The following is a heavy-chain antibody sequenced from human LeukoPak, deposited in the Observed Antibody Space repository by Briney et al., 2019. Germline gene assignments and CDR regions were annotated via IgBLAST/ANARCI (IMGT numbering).Heavy chain of an antibody. Sequence: GGSLRLSCAASGFNVNSNYMTWVRQAPGKGLEWVSLLYSGGSTYYADSVKGRFTVSRDNSKNTLYLQMNSLRAEDTAVYYCAREERDGYNYYWYFDLWGRGTLVTVSS. J-gene: IGHJ2*01. V-gene: IGHV3-66*01. D-gene: IGHD5-24*01. CDR1: GFNVNSNY. CDR2: LYSGGST. CDR3: AREERDGYNYYWYFDL.